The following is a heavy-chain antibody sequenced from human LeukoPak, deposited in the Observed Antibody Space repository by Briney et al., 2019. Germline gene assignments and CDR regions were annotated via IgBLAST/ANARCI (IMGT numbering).Heavy chain of an antibody. V-gene: IGHV3-9*01. Sequence: PGGSLRLSCAASGFTFDDYAMHWVRHAPGKGLEWVSGISWNSGSIGCADSVKGRFTISRDNAKNSLYLQMYSLRAEDTALYYCAKDIRGPQWLVRSLYYGMDVWGQGTTVTVSS. J-gene: IGHJ6*02. CDR1: GFTFDDYA. CDR3: AKDIRGPQWLVRSLYYGMDV. CDR2: ISWNSGSI. D-gene: IGHD6-19*01.